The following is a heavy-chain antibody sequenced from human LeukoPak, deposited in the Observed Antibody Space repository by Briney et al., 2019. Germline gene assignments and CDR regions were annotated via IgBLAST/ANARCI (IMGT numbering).Heavy chain of an antibody. V-gene: IGHV4-34*01. CDR2: INHSGST. CDR3: ARVGYDFWSGPSNWFDP. D-gene: IGHD3-3*01. Sequence: PSETLSLTCAVYGGSFSGYYRSWIRQPPGKGLEWIGEINHSGSTNYNPSLKSRVTISVDTSKNQFSLKLSSATAADTAVYYCARVGYDFWSGPSNWFDPWGQGTLVTVSS. CDR1: GGSFSGYY. J-gene: IGHJ5*02.